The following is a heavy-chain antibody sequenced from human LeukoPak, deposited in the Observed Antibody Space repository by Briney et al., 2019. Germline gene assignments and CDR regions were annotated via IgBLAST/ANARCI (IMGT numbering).Heavy chain of an antibody. Sequence: PSETLSLTCTVSVGSISSYYWGWIRQPPGKGLEWIGYIYYTGSTNCNPSLRSRVTISVDSSKNQFSLKVNSVTAADTAVYYCARGDYFGSGLGDWGQGTLVTVSS. CDR2: IYYTGST. CDR3: ARGDYFGSGLGD. J-gene: IGHJ4*02. D-gene: IGHD3-10*01. V-gene: IGHV4-59*01. CDR1: VGSISSYY.